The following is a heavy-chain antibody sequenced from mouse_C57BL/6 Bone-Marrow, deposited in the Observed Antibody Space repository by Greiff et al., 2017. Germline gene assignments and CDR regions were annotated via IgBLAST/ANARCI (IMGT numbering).Heavy chain of an antibody. CDR1: GFNIKDDY. Sequence: EVKLEESGAELVRPGASVKLSCTASGFNIKDDYMHWVKQRPEQGLEWIGWIDPENGDTEYASKFQGKSTITADTSSNTAYLQLSSLTSEDTAVYYCTVDGFDYWGQGTTLTVSS. J-gene: IGHJ2*01. CDR2: IDPENGDT. V-gene: IGHV14-4*01. CDR3: TVDGFDY. D-gene: IGHD1-3*01.